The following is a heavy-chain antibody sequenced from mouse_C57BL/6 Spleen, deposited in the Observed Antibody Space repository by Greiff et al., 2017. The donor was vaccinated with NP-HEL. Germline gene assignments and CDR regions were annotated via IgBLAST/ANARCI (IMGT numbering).Heavy chain of an antibody. D-gene: IGHD4-1*01. CDR2: INPGSGGT. CDR3: ARSDWDVGFAY. Sequence: VQLQQSGAELVRPETSVKVSCKASGYAFTNYLIEWVKQRPGQGLEWIGVINPGSGGTNYNEKFKGKATLTADKSSSTAYMQLSSLTSEDSAVYFCARSDWDVGFAYWGQGTLVTVSA. V-gene: IGHV1-54*01. CDR1: GYAFTNYL. J-gene: IGHJ3*01.